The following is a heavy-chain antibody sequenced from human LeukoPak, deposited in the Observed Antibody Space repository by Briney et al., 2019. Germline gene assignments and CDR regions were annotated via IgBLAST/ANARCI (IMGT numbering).Heavy chain of an antibody. CDR1: GFFFSDFY. CDR2: ISSDGETV. V-gene: IGHV3-11*01. Sequence: GGSLRLSCAASGFFFSDFYINWIRQAPGKGLEWVAYISSDGETVSYADSVKGRFTISRDSSKNTLFLQMNRLRPEDAAVYYCAKAPVTTCRGAFCYPFDYWGLGTLVTVSS. J-gene: IGHJ4*02. D-gene: IGHD2-15*01. CDR3: AKAPVTTCRGAFCYPFDY.